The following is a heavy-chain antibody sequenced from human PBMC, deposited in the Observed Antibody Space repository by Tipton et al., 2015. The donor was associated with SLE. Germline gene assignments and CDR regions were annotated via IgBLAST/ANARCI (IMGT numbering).Heavy chain of an antibody. CDR2: IYDSGS. V-gene: IGHV4-59*01. CDR3: ARVTTNVDP. CDR1: GGSINDYY. Sequence: TLSLTCIVSGGSINDYYWGWIRQSPGKGLEWIASIYDSGSNYNPSLKNRVTISLDTSKSQFSLRLTPVTAADTAVYYCARVTTNVDPWGQGTLVTVSS. D-gene: IGHD4-17*01. J-gene: IGHJ5*02.